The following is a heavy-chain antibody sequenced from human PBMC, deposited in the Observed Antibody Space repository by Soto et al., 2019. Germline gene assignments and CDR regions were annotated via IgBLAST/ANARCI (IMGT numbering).Heavy chain of an antibody. J-gene: IGHJ4*02. CDR1: GGSISNNDYY. CDR2: IYDSGST. V-gene: IGHV4-30-4*01. Sequence: SETLSLTFTVSGGSISNNDYYWNWIRQPPGKGLEWIGYIYDSGSTYYNPSLKSRVIISVDTSKNQFSLKLSSVTAADTAVYYCARELLWFGESQAFDYWGQGTLVTVSS. D-gene: IGHD3-10*01. CDR3: ARELLWFGESQAFDY.